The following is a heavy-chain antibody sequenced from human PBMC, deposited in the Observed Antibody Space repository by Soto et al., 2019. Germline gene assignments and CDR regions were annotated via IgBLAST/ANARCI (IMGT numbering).Heavy chain of an antibody. CDR2: IFHGLGP. CDR3: PRDRHWYGSGGPFYPAGSFDI. V-gene: IGHV4-59*01. J-gene: IGHJ3*02. D-gene: IGHD2-15*01. Sequence: QVHLLQSGPGLVKPSETLSLTCTFSGGSITSYYWSWIRQPPGKGLEWIGYIFHGLGPNYNSSLRARASTSVDTSKNQLSRELRSLTAADTAVYYCPRDRHWYGSGGPFYPAGSFDIWAQVTMVAVST. CDR1: GGSITSYY.